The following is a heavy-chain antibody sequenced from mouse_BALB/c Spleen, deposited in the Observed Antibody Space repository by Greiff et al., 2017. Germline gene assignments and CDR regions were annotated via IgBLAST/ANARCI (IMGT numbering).Heavy chain of an antibody. D-gene: IGHD2-1*01. Sequence: VQLQESGPELVKPGASVRISCKASGYTFTSYYIHWVKQRPGQGLEWIGWIYPGDGSTKYNEKFKGKTTLTADKSSSTAYMLLSSLTSEDSAIYFCARSPHYGSYPNYAMDYWGQGTSVTVSS. CDR1: GYTFTSYY. CDR2: IYPGDGST. V-gene: IGHV1S56*01. J-gene: IGHJ4*01. CDR3: ARSPHYGSYPNYAMDY.